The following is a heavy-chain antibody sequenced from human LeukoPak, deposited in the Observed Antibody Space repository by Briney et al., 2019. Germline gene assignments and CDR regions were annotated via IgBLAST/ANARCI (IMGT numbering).Heavy chain of an antibody. J-gene: IGHJ4*02. D-gene: IGHD6-19*01. Sequence: GGSLRLSCAASGFTLSNYSMNWVRQAPGKGLEWVSPISSSSSYIYYADSVKGRFTISRDNAKNSLYLQMNSLRVEDTAVYYCARDLRSRIGSGWYYFDYWGQGTLVTVSS. CDR2: ISSSSSYI. CDR1: GFTLSNYS. CDR3: ARDLRSRIGSGWYYFDY. V-gene: IGHV3-21*01.